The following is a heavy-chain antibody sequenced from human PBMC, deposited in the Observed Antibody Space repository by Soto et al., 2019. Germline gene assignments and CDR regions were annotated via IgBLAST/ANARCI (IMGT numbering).Heavy chain of an antibody. V-gene: IGHV1-46*01. CDR1: GYTFTSYY. J-gene: IGHJ6*02. CDR3: ASGSVVVTATTDYYGMDV. CDR2: INPSGGST. D-gene: IGHD2-21*02. Sequence: ASVKVSCKASGYTFTSYYMHWVRQAPGQGLEWMGIINPSGGSTSYAQKFQGRVTMTRDTSTSTVYMELSSLRSDDTAVYYCASGSVVVTATTDYYGMDVWGQGTTVPVSS.